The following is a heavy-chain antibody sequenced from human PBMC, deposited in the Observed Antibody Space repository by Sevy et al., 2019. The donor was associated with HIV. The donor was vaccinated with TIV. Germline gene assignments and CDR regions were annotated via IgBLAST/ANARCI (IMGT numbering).Heavy chain of an antibody. CDR2: ISYDGSSH. CDR1: EFMFSTYA. J-gene: IGHJ4*02. V-gene: IGHV3-30-3*01. CDR3: ARDAGYSTDWYPSDY. D-gene: IGHD6-19*01. Sequence: GGSLRLSCAASEFMFSTYAMHWVRQAPGKGLEWVAVISYDGSSHYYADSVKGRFTISSDNSKNTLFLQMNSLRLEDTAFYYCARDAGYSTDWYPSDYWGQGTLVTVSS.